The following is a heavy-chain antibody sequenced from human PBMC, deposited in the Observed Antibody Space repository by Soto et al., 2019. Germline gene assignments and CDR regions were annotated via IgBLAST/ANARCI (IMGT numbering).Heavy chain of an antibody. CDR2: VNPILRMS. V-gene: IGHV1-69*02. J-gene: IGHJ4*02. CDR3: ASSYGSGYRAFDF. Sequence: QVQLVQSGAEVKRPGSSVKVSCKASGDTFTFYSINWVRQAPGLELEWMGRVNPILRMSNYAQRFQGRVRMTADKSTSTAYMELSSLRSEDTAIYYCASSYGSGYRAFDFWGQGALVTVSS. D-gene: IGHD3-10*01. CDR1: GDTFTFYS.